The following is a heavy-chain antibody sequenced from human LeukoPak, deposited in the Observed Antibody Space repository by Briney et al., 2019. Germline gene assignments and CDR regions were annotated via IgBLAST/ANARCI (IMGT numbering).Heavy chain of an antibody. CDR3: ARDLSGWTFDY. Sequence: GSLRLSCAASGFTFSSYSMNWVRQAPGKGLEWVSSISSSSSYIYYADSVKGRFAISRDNAKNSLYLQMNSLRAEDTAVYYCARDLSGWTFDYWGQGTLVTVSS. V-gene: IGHV3-21*01. D-gene: IGHD6-19*01. J-gene: IGHJ4*02. CDR2: ISSSSSYI. CDR1: GFTFSSYS.